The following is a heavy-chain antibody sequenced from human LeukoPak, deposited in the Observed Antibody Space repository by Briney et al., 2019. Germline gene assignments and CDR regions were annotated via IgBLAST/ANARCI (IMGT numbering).Heavy chain of an antibody. V-gene: IGHV4-39*07. Sequence: WVRQAPGKGLEWIGSIYYSGSTYYNPSLKSRVTISVDTSKNQFSLKLSSVTAADTAVYYCARDHVEMATIIGYYYYYMDVWGKGTTVTVSS. D-gene: IGHD5-24*01. CDR3: ARDHVEMATIIGYYYYYMDV. CDR2: IYYSGST. J-gene: IGHJ6*03.